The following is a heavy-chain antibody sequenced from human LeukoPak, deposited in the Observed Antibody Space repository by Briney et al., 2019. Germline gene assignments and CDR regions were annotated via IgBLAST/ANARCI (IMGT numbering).Heavy chain of an antibody. CDR3: AKDSHYDSSGSDY. D-gene: IGHD3-22*01. J-gene: IGHJ4*02. CDR1: GFTFSSYA. V-gene: IGHV3-23*01. CDR2: ISGSGGST. Sequence: PGGSLTLSCAASGFTFSSYAMSWVRQAPGKGLEWVSAISGSGGSTYYADSVKGRFTISRDNSKNTLYLQMNSLRAEDTAVYYCAKDSHYDSSGSDYWGQGTLVTVSS.